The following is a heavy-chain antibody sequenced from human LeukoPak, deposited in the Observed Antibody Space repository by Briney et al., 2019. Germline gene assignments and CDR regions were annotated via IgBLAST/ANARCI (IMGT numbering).Heavy chain of an antibody. Sequence: GGSLRLSCAASGFTLDDYGMSWVRQAPGKGLEWVSGINWNGGSTGYADSVKGRFTVSRDNAKNSLYLQMNSLRAEDTALYYCARGEGDGNFDYWGQGTPVTVSS. CDR2: INWNGGST. J-gene: IGHJ4*02. V-gene: IGHV3-20*04. CDR3: ARGEGDGNFDY. CDR1: GFTLDDYG. D-gene: IGHD1-26*01.